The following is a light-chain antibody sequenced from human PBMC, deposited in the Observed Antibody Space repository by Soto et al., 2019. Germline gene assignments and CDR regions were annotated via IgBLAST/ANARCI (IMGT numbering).Light chain of an antibody. J-gene: IGKJ1*01. V-gene: IGKV1-5*03. CDR2: KAS. Sequence: DIQMTQSPSTLSASVGDRVTITCRASQSITSWLAWYQQKPGRAPDLLIYKASTLASGVPSRFSGSGSGTEFTLTISSLQADDFATYHCQQYNSYSWAFGQGTKVEIK. CDR1: QSITSW. CDR3: QQYNSYSWA.